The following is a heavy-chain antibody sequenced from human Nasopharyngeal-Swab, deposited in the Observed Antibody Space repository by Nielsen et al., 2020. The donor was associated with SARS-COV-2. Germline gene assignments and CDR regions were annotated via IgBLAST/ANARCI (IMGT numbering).Heavy chain of an antibody. J-gene: IGHJ4*02. V-gene: IGHV3-23*01. CDR3: ARDNDFEY. Sequence: GESLKISCAASGFTFNIYAMSWVRQAPGKGLEWVSGIRGNGDDTYYADSVKGRFTISRDNSKNTLYLQMNSLRAEDTAVYYCARDNDFEYWGQGTLVTVPS. CDR2: IRGNGDDT. CDR1: GFTFNIYA.